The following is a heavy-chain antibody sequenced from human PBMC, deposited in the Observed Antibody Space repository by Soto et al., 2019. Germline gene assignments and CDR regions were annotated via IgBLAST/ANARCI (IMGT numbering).Heavy chain of an antibody. CDR2: ISIRGGDE. D-gene: IGHD6-6*01. V-gene: IGHV3-30*03. CDR1: GFTFSSYA. Sequence: QVQLVESGGGVVQPGKSLRLSCAASGFTFSSYAMHWARQAPGKGLEWVTVISIRGGDEYYAESLRGRFTISRDDSKKTLYLQMDRLRVEDTAVYYCARGTIVARQHLDYWGQGTLVTVSS. J-gene: IGHJ4*02. CDR3: ARGTIVARQHLDY.